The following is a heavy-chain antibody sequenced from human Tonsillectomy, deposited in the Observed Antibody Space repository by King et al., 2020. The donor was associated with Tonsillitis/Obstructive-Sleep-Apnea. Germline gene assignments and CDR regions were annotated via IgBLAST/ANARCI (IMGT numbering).Heavy chain of an antibody. CDR2: ISYDGSNK. D-gene: IGHD1-26*01. Sequence: VQLVESGGGVVQPGRSLRLSCAASGFTFSSYAMHWVRQAPGKGPEWVAVISYDGSNKYYADSVKGRFTISRDNSKNTLYLQMNSLRAEDTAVYYCARAPSGSRSYYYYGMDVWGQGTTVTVSS. CDR1: GFTFSSYA. V-gene: IGHV3-30*04. CDR3: ARAPSGSRSYYYYGMDV. J-gene: IGHJ6*02.